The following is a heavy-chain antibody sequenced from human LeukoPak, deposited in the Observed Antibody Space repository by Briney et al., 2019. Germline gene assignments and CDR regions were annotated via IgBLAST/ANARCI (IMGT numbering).Heavy chain of an antibody. V-gene: IGHV3-74*01. CDR2: INTDGRTT. CDR3: GRDVNWNQIDY. D-gene: IGHD1-20*01. Sequence: GGSLRLSCAASGFTFNNHWMHWVRQAPGKGLVWISRINTDGRTTDYADSVKGRFTVSRDNDKNTLYLQMNSLRAEDTAVYYCGRDVNWNQIDYWGQGSLVTVSS. J-gene: IGHJ4*02. CDR1: GFTFNNHW.